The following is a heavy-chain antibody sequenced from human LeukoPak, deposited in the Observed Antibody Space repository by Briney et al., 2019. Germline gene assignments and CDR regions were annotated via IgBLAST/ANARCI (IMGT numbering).Heavy chain of an antibody. CDR1: GFPFSSYG. CDR2: ISYDGSNK. CDR3: ATNVGELSSIDY. V-gene: IGHV3-30*03. J-gene: IGHJ4*02. Sequence: GGSLRLSCAASGFPFSSYGMHWVRPAPGKGLEGVAVISYDGSNKYYADSVKGRFTISRDNSKNTLYLQMNSLRAEDTAVYYCATNVGELSSIDYWGQGTLVTVSS. D-gene: IGHD3-16*02.